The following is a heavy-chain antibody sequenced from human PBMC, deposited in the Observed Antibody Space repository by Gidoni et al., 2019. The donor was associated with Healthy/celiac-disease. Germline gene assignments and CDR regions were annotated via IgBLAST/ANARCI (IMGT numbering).Heavy chain of an antibody. CDR3: AGVVPALSKSWFDP. Sequence: SWVRQAPGQGLEWMGGIIPIFGTANYAQKFQGRVTITADESTSTAYMELSSLRSEDTAVYYCAGVVPALSKSWFDPWGQGTLVTVSS. CDR2: IIPIFGTA. V-gene: IGHV1-69*01. D-gene: IGHD2-2*01. J-gene: IGHJ5*02.